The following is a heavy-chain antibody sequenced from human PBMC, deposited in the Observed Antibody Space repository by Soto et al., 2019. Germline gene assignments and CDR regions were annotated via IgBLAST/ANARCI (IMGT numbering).Heavy chain of an antibody. V-gene: IGHV3-53*01. Sequence: GGSLRLSCAASGFAVSGMFMNWVRQAPGKGLEWVSVIYPAGPTYYADSVKGRFTISRDNSKNTLFLQLNNLRAEDTAVYYCARDADSSGLHYWGQGILVTVSS. CDR3: ARDADSSGLHY. CDR2: IYPAGPT. J-gene: IGHJ4*02. D-gene: IGHD6-19*01. CDR1: GFAVSGMF.